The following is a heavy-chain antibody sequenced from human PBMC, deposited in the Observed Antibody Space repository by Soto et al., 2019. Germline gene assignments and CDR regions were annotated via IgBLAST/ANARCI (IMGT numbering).Heavy chain of an antibody. D-gene: IGHD2-2*01. Sequence: EVQLVESGGNLVQAGGSLRLSCAASGFSFISYSMSWVRQAPGKGLEWVSYISNSGSVIHDADSVKGRFTISRDNAKNALSLQMNSLRDEDTALYYCVRVYASNTFDLWGQRTVVTVSS. V-gene: IGHV3-48*02. J-gene: IGHJ3*01. CDR3: VRVYASNTFDL. CDR2: ISNSGSVI. CDR1: GFSFISYS.